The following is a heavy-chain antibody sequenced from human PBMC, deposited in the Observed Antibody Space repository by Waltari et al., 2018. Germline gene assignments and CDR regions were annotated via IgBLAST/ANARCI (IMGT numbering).Heavy chain of an antibody. CDR3: VRGTYNQPSN. J-gene: IGHJ4*02. V-gene: IGHV4-38-2*02. CDR1: GYSINSDSY. CDR2: IYHSGNT. Sequence: VQLQESGPGLVKSSETLSLTCTVSGYSINSDSYWGWIRQPPGKGLEWIGSIYHSGNTYYNLSLKSRVTLSLDTSKNQFSLSLSSVTAADTAVYYCVRGTYNQPSNWGQGTLVTVSS. D-gene: IGHD1-1*01.